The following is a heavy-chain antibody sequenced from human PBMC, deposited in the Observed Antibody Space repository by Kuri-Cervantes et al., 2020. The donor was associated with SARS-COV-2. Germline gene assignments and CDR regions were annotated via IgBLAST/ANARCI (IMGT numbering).Heavy chain of an antibody. CDR3: AKDPDEYSSFSIDY. D-gene: IGHD6-6*01. V-gene: IGHV3-48*01. CDR1: GFIFSSHS. Sequence: ETLSLTCAASGFIFSSHSMNWVRQAPGKGLEWVSYISSSSSTIYYADSVKGRFTISRDNAKNSLYLQMNSLRAEDTAVYYCAKDPDEYSSFSIDYWGQGTLVTVSS. J-gene: IGHJ4*02. CDR2: ISSSSSTI.